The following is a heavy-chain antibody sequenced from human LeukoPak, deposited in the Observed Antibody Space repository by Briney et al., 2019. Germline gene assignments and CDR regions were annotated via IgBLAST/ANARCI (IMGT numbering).Heavy chain of an antibody. J-gene: IGHJ4*02. CDR1: GFTFSSYA. Sequence: GGSLRLSCAASGFTFSSYAMSWVRQAPGKGLEWVSRINPDGSSTSYADSVKGRFTISRDNAKNTLYLQMNSLSAEDTAVYFCSRDHTGSRDYWGQGTLVTVSS. V-gene: IGHV3-74*01. CDR2: INPDGSST. D-gene: IGHD1-26*01. CDR3: SRDHTGSRDY.